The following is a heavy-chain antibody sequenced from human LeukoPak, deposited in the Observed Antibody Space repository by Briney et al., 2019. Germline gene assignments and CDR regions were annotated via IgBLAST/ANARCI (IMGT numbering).Heavy chain of an antibody. V-gene: IGHV5-51*01. J-gene: IGHJ3*02. CDR2: IYPGDSDT. D-gene: IGHD3-22*01. CDR1: GYSFTSYW. Sequence: GESLKISCKGSGYSFTSYWIGWVRQMPGKGLEWMGIIYPGDSDTRYSPSLQGQVTISADKSISTAYLQWSSLKASDTAMYYCARVGPYYYDSSGSDDAFDIWGQGTMVTVSS. CDR3: ARVGPYYYDSSGSDDAFDI.